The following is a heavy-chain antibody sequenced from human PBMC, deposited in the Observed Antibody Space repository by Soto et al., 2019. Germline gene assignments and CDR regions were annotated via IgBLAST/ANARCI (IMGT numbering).Heavy chain of an antibody. CDR1: GFTFSSYA. CDR3: ASLYDSSGYYYSKLDY. D-gene: IGHD3-22*01. CDR2: ISYDGSNK. J-gene: IGHJ4*02. V-gene: IGHV3-30-3*01. Sequence: VGSLRLSCAASGFTFSSYAMHWVRQAPGKGLEWVAVISYDGSNKYYADSVKGRFTISRDNSKNTLYLQMNSLRAEDTAVYYCASLYDSSGYYYSKLDYWGQGTLVTVSS.